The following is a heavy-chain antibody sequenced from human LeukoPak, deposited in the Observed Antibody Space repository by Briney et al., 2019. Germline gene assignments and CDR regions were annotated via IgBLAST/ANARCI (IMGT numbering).Heavy chain of an antibody. CDR1: GYTFTGYY. CDR2: INPNSGGT. V-gene: IGHV1-2*02. D-gene: IGHD1-26*01. Sequence: ASVKVSCKASGYTFTGYYMHWVRQAPGQGLEWMGRINPNSGGTNYAQKFQGRVTMTRDTSISTAYMELSRLRSDDTAVYYCARGFWELRDESDYWGQGTLVTVSS. CDR3: ARGFWELRDESDY. J-gene: IGHJ4*02.